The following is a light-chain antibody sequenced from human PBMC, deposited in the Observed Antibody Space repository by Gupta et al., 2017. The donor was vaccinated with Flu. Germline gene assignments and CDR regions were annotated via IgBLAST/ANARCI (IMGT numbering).Light chain of an antibody. CDR2: AAS. V-gene: IGKV1-39*01. CDR1: QSIRSY. Sequence: DSHMSQSPSSLSASVGDRVTINCRASQSIRSYLNWYQQNPRKAPQLLISAASSCQRGVTSRFSGSGCGINFALTSSTRQQEDFASYYSHQSNSTPPYSFGQGTKLEIK. J-gene: IGKJ2*01. CDR3: HQSNSTPPYS.